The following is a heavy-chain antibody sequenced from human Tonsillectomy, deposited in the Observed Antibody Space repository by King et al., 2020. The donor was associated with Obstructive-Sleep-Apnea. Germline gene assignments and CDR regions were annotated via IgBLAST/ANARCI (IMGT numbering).Heavy chain of an antibody. Sequence: VQLVESGGGLVQPGGSLRLSCAASGFTFSSYAMSWVRQAPGKGLEWVSALSGSGSSTYYADSVQGRFTISRDNSKNTSYLQMNSLRVEDTAVYFWAKEGPSWVIDYWGQGTLVTVSS. D-gene: IGHD3-16*01. J-gene: IGHJ4*02. V-gene: IGHV3-23*04. CDR3: AKEGPSWVIDY. CDR1: GFTFSSYA. CDR2: LSGSGSST.